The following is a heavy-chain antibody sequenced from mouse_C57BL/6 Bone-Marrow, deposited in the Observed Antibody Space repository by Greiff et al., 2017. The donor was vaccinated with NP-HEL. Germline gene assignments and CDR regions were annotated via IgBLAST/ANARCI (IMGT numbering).Heavy chain of an antibody. J-gene: IGHJ4*01. CDR3: ASYRDDDYYLYAMDY. D-gene: IGHD2-3*01. CDR2: IRNNANGYTT. V-gene: IGHV7-3*01. CDR1: GFTFTDYY. Sequence: EVKLMESGGGLVQPGGSLSLSCAASGFTFTDYYMRWVRQPPGKALEWLGFIRNNANGYTTEYSASVKGRFTISSANSQSILYLQMNALRAEESATYNCASYRDDDYYLYAMDYWGQGTSVTVSS.